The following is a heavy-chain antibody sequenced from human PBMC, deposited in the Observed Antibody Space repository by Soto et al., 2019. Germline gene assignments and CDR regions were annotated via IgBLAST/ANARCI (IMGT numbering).Heavy chain of an antibody. CDR1: GYTFTSYY. D-gene: IGHD1-26*01. J-gene: IGHJ6*02. V-gene: IGHV1-46*01. CDR3: ARDNRYRADYYYGMDV. CDR2: INPSGGST. Sequence: GASVKVSCKASGYTFTSYYMHWVRQAPGQGLEWMGIINPSGGSTSYAQKFQGRVTMTRDTSTSTVYMELSSLRSEDTAVYYCARDNRYRADYYYGMDVWGQGTTVTVSS.